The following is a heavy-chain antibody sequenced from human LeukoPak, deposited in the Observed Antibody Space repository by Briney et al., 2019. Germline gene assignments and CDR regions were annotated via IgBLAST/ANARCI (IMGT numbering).Heavy chain of an antibody. V-gene: IGHV6-1*01. Sequence: SQTLSLTCAISGDSVSSNSAAWNWIRQSPSRGLEWLGRTYYRSKWYNDYAVSVKSRITINPDTSKNQLSLQLNSVTPEDTAVYYCARDRAEAVAGHDYYFDYWGQGTLVTVSS. D-gene: IGHD6-19*01. CDR1: GDSVSSNSAA. CDR2: TYYRSKWYN. J-gene: IGHJ4*02. CDR3: ARDRAEAVAGHDYYFDY.